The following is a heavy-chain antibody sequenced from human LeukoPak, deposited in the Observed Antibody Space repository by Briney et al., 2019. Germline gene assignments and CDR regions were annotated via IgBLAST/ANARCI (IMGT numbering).Heavy chain of an antibody. J-gene: IGHJ4*02. V-gene: IGHV4-4*02. Sequence: SXNXXDLXSWVRPPPGKGLEWIGEMYLSGTTHSNPSVKSRVTISIDKSKNQFFLNLSSVTAADTAVYHCAGLVGRYSSGLYYYYFDYWGQGTLVTVSS. CDR1: SXNXXDL. D-gene: IGHD3-22*01. CDR3: AGLVGRYSSGLYYYYFDY. CDR2: MYLSGTT.